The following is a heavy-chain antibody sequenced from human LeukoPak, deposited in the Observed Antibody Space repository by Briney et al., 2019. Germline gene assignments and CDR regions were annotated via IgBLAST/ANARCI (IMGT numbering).Heavy chain of an antibody. CDR3: ARDPPRRYDL. CDR2: INLDGSEK. J-gene: IGHJ5*02. V-gene: IGHV3-7*01. Sequence: GGTLRLSCAASRFTFSNYWMTWVRQAPGKGLEWVASINLDGSEKFYVDSVKGRFTISRDNPKNSLYLQMNSLRPEDTAVYYCARDPPRRYDLWGQGTLVTVSS. CDR1: RFTFSNYW.